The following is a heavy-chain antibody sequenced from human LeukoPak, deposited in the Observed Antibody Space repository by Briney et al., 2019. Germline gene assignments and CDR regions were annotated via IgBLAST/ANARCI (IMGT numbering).Heavy chain of an antibody. J-gene: IGHJ4*02. Sequence: PSETLSLTCTVSGGSISSYYWSWIRQPPGKGLEWIGYIYHSGSTYYNPSLKSRVTISVDRSKNQFSLKLSSVTAADTAVYYCAREGGVGATTTFDYWGQGTLVTVSS. CDR1: GGSISSYY. CDR3: AREGGVGATTTFDY. D-gene: IGHD1-26*01. CDR2: IYHSGST. V-gene: IGHV4-59*12.